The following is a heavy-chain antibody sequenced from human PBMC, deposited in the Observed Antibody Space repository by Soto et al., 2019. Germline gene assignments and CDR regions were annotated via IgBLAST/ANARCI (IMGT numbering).Heavy chain of an antibody. D-gene: IGHD6-19*01. J-gene: IGHJ4*02. V-gene: IGHV4-61*08. CDR3: ARSVAVPGAHIDY. CDR2: IYYSGST. Sequence: KLSETLSLTCAVSGGSISSGGYSWSWIRQPPGKGLEWLGYIYYSGSTNYTPSLKSRVTISVDTSKKQFSLKLSSVTAADTAVYFCARSVAVPGAHIDYWGQGTQVTVSS. CDR1: GGSISSGGYS.